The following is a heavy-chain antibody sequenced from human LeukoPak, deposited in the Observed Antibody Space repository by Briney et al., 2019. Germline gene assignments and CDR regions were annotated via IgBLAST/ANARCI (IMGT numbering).Heavy chain of an antibody. CDR2: IKQNGSET. CDR1: GFTLRNDL. Sequence: PGGSLRLSCAASGFTLRNDLIRTVRRTPAKGLEWVAHIKQNGSETNSVAPVKGRFASSRDNGKNSLYLQMNSLRVEDTAVYYCGRYGQVPIDWGQGTLVTVSS. V-gene: IGHV3-7*02. D-gene: IGHD3-10*01. CDR3: GRYGQVPID. J-gene: IGHJ4*02.